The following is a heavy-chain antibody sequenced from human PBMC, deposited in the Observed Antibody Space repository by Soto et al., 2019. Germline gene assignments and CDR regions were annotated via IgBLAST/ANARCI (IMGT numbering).Heavy chain of an antibody. D-gene: IGHD2-2*01. J-gene: IGHJ6*02. CDR3: ARGVENIVVVLDVFGYYGMDV. Sequence: ASVKVSCKACGYSFTSYAIYWVRQAPGQRLEWMGWINAGNGNTKYSQKLQGRVTFTGDTSASTAHMELSSLRSEDTAVYFCARGVENIVVVLDVFGYYGMDVWGQGTTVTVSS. CDR1: GYSFTSYA. V-gene: IGHV1-3*01. CDR2: INAGNGNT.